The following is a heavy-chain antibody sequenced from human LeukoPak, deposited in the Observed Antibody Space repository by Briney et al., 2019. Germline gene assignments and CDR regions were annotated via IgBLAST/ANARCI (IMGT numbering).Heavy chain of an antibody. V-gene: IGHV4-59*01. Sequence: SETLSLTCIVSGGSISSYYWSWIRQPPGKGLEWIGYIYYSGSTNYNPSLKSRVTISVDTSKNQFSLKLSSVTAADTAVYYCARAGYGDYLSYWGQGTLVTVSS. J-gene: IGHJ4*02. CDR1: GGSISSYY. D-gene: IGHD4-17*01. CDR3: ARAGYGDYLSY. CDR2: IYYSGST.